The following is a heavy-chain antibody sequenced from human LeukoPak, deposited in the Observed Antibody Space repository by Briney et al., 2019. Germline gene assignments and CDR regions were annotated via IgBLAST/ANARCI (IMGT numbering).Heavy chain of an antibody. D-gene: IGHD3-10*01. V-gene: IGHV4-39*07. J-gene: IGHJ3*02. CDR2: ISYSGTT. Sequence: SETLSLTCTVSGDSINNNVYYWGWIRQPPGKGLEWIAIISYSGTTYYNPSLKTRATISIDKSKNKFSLKVNSVTAADTAMYYCARDRGLWLGEARDAFDIWGQGTMVTVFS. CDR3: ARDRGLWLGEARDAFDI. CDR1: GDSINNNVYY.